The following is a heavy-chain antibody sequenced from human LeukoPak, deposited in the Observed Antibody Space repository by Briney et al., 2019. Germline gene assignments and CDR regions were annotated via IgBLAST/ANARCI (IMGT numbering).Heavy chain of an antibody. V-gene: IGHV4-30-4*01. CDR2: IYYTGST. D-gene: IGHD5-18*01. CDR1: GGSITSSAYY. J-gene: IGHJ4*02. Sequence: SQTLSLTCTVSGGSITSSAYYWSWIRQPPGKGLEWIGYIYYTGSTYYNPSLKSRVTMSVDTSKNQFSLNLSSVTAADTAVYYCTRALNENSYAFDSWGQGTLVTVSS. CDR3: TRALNENSYAFDS.